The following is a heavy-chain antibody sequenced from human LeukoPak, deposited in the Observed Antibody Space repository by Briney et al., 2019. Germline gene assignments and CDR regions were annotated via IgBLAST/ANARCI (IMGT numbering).Heavy chain of an antibody. Sequence: QPGGSLRLSCAASGFTFSNYWMSWVRQAPGKGLEWVANIKTDGSEKYYVDSVKGRFTISRDNAKNSLYLQMNSLRAEDTAVYYCAKASVGPIYYNEYYFDYWGQGTLVTVSS. CDR2: IKTDGSEK. J-gene: IGHJ4*02. CDR1: GFTFSNYW. CDR3: AKASVGPIYYNEYYFDY. D-gene: IGHD3-10*01. V-gene: IGHV3-7*05.